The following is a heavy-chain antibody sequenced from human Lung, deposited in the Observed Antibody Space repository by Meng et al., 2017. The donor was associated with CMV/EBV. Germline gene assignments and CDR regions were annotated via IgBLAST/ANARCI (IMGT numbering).Heavy chain of an antibody. Sequence: ASVKVSCKASGYTFTGYYMHWVRQAPGQGLEWMGWINPNSGGTNYAQKFQGRVTMTRDTSISTAYMELSRLRSDDTAVYYCARDGSLGYCSSTSCYGAGGFDPWGQGTLVTVSS. CDR1: GYTFTGYY. D-gene: IGHD2-2*01. CDR2: INPNSGGT. J-gene: IGHJ5*02. V-gene: IGHV1-2*02. CDR3: ARDGSLGYCSSTSCYGAGGFDP.